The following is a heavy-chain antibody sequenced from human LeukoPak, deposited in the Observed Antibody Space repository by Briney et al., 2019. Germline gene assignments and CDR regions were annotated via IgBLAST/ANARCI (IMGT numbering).Heavy chain of an antibody. J-gene: IGHJ6*03. CDR2: ISWDGGST. CDR3: AKRTDYIVVVPAAAPDYYYYYYMDV. D-gene: IGHD2-2*01. CDR1: GFTFDDYA. Sequence: EGSLRLSCAASGFTFDDYAKHWVRQAPGKGLEWISLISWDGGSTYYADSVKGRFTISRDNSKNSLYLQMNSLRAEDTALYYCAKRTDYIVVVPAAAPDYYYYYYMDVWGKGTTVTVSS. V-gene: IGHV3-43D*03.